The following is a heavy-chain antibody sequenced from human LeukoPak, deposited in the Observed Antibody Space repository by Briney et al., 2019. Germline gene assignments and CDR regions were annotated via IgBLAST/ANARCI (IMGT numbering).Heavy chain of an antibody. CDR2: IIPIFGTA. D-gene: IGHD6-13*01. CDR1: GGTFSSYA. J-gene: IGHJ4*02. Sequence: GSSVKVSCKASGGTFSSYAISWVRQAPGQGLEWMGGIIPIFGTANYAQKFQGRVTITTDESTSTAYMELSSLRSGDTAVYYCANEPIAPGRLYYFDYWGQGTLVTVSS. V-gene: IGHV1-69*05. CDR3: ANEPIAPGRLYYFDY.